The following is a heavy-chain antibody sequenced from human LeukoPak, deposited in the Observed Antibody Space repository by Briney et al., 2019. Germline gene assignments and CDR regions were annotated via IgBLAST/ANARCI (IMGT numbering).Heavy chain of an antibody. CDR1: GFTFSDYY. V-gene: IGHV3-11*01. CDR3: VRAKNYGDYYYYYYMDV. CDR2: ISSSGSTI. D-gene: IGHD4-17*01. Sequence: GGSLRLSCAASGFTFSDYYMSWIRQAPGKGLEWVSYISSSGSTIYYADSVKGRFTISRDNAKNSLYLQMNSLRAEDTAVYYCVRAKNYGDYYYYYYMDVWGKGTTVTVSS. J-gene: IGHJ6*03.